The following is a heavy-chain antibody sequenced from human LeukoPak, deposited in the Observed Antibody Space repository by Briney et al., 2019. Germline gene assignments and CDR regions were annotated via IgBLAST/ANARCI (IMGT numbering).Heavy chain of an antibody. CDR1: GFTFSGYA. D-gene: IGHD3-10*01. CDR3: AKVRPSVPRLFGYHFDF. CDR2: ISGTGDST. J-gene: IGHJ4*02. V-gene: IGHV3-23*01. Sequence: GGSLRLSCAASGFTFSGYAMSWVRQAPGKGLEWVSAISGTGDSTYYADSVKGRFIISRDSSKNTLYLQMNSLRAEDTAVYYCAKVRPSVPRLFGYHFDFWGPGTLVTVSS.